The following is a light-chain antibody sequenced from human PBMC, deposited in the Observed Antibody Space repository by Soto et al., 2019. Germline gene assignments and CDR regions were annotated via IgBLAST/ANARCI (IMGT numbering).Light chain of an antibody. Sequence: AIQLTQSPSSLSASVGDRITITCRASQDISNDLGWFQQKRGKAPKLXIYAASILQTGVPSRFSGSGSGSAFSLTITSLQPEDFATYYCLQDYSSTITFGQGTRLEIK. V-gene: IGKV1-6*02. J-gene: IGKJ5*01. CDR3: LQDYSSTIT. CDR2: AAS. CDR1: QDISND.